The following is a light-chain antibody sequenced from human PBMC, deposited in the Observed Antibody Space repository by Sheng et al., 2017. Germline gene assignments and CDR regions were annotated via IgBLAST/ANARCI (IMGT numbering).Light chain of an antibody. Sequence: DIQMTQSPSSLSASVGDRGTITCRASQGISNSLAWYQQKPGKAPKLLLYGASRLASGVPPRFSGSGSGTVYTLTINSLQPEDFATYYCLQDYNYPRTFGQGTKVEVK. CDR1: QGISNS. CDR2: GAS. J-gene: IGKJ1*01. CDR3: LQDYNYPRT. V-gene: IGKV1-NL1*01.